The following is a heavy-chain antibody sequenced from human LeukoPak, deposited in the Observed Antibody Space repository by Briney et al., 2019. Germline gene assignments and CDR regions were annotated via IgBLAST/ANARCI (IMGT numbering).Heavy chain of an antibody. D-gene: IGHD3-10*01. J-gene: IGHJ4*02. Sequence: KASETLSLTCNVSGVSIKANSDYWGWLRQPPGKGLEWIGSIYHVGGTYYNPSLKSRVTISIDTSKNQFSLRLTSVTAADTAVYYCARDLKQLWFGEFDYWGQGTLVTVSS. V-gene: IGHV4-39*07. CDR1: GVSIKANSDY. CDR3: ARDLKQLWFGEFDY. CDR2: IYHVGGT.